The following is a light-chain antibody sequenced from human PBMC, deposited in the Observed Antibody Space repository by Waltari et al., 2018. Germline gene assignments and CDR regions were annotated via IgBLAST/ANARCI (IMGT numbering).Light chain of an antibody. V-gene: IGLV1-44*01. J-gene: IGLJ3*02. CDR1: LSNIASTT. CDR2: GDN. CDR3: AGWDDSLNGPV. Sequence: QSLLTQPPSASATPGPRVTISCSGSLSNIASTTVHCYRQLPGTAPKLLIYGDNQRPSGVPDRCSGSKSGTSASLAISGLQSADEADYYCAGWDDSLNGPVFGGGTKLTVL.